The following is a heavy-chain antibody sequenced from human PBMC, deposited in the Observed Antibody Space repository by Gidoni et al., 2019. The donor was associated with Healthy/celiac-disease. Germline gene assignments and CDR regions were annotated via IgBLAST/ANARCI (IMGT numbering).Heavy chain of an antibody. CDR1: GFTFSSYW. D-gene: IGHD3-22*01. J-gene: IGHJ4*02. CDR2: INSDGSST. V-gene: IGHV3-74*01. Sequence: EVQLVESGGGLVQPGGSLSLSCAASGFTFSSYWMHWVRQAPGKGLVWVSRINSDGSSTSYADSVKGRFTISRDNAKNTLYLQMNSLRAEDTAVYYCARSDPYYDSSGYYPYWGQGTLVTVSS. CDR3: ARSDPYYDSSGYYPY.